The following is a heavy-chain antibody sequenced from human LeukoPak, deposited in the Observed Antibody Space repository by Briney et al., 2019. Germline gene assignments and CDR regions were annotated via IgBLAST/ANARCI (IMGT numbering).Heavy chain of an antibody. CDR2: TYHSGST. V-gene: IGHV4-38-2*02. CDR1: GYSISSGYY. D-gene: IGHD5-24*01. J-gene: IGHJ4*02. Sequence: SETLSLTCTVSGYSISSGYYWGWIRQPPGKGLEWIGNTYHSGSTYYNPSLKSRVTISVDTSKNQFSLKLSSVTAADTAVYCCARGDGYNYWGQGTLVTVSS. CDR3: ARGDGYNY.